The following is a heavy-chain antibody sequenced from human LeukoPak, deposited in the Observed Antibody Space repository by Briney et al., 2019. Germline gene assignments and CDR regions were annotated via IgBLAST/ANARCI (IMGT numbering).Heavy chain of an antibody. V-gene: IGHV3-48*01. J-gene: IGHJ4*02. Sequence: PGGSLRLSCAASGFTFSSYSMNWVRQAPGKGLEWVSYISTSSSTMYHADSVKGRFTISRDNAKNSLYLQMNSLRAEDTAVYYCARARGYSYGYSDYWGQGTLVTVSS. CDR3: ARARGYSYGYSDY. D-gene: IGHD5-18*01. CDR1: GFTFSSYS. CDR2: ISTSSSTM.